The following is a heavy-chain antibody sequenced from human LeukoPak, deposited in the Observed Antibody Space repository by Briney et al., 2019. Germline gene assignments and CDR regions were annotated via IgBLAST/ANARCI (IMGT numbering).Heavy chain of an antibody. Sequence: GGSLRLSCAASGFTFRSYGMHWVRLAPGRGLEWVAVISYDGSNEYYVDPVKGRFNISRDNSKNTLYLQMHSLRVEDTARYYCAKGGNDFYYYGLDVWGQGTTVTVSS. CDR1: GFTFRSYG. CDR3: AKGGNDFYYYGLDV. D-gene: IGHD1-1*01. CDR2: ISYDGSNE. J-gene: IGHJ6*02. V-gene: IGHV3-30*18.